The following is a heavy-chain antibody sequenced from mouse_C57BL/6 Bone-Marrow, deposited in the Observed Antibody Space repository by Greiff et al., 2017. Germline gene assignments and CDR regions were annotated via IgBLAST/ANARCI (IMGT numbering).Heavy chain of an antibody. CDR3: TEEYYYGSSFAY. CDR1: GFTFSNYW. CDR2: IRLKSDNYAT. J-gene: IGHJ3*01. D-gene: IGHD1-1*01. Sequence: EVKLVESGGGLVQPGGSMKLSCVASGFTFSNYWMNWVRQSPEKGLEWVAQIRLKSDNYATHYAESVKGRFTISRDDSKSSVYLQMNNLRAGDTGIYYCTEEYYYGSSFAYWGQGTLVTVSA. V-gene: IGHV6-3*01.